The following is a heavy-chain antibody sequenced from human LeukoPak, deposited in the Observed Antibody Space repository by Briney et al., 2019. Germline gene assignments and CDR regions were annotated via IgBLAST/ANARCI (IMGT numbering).Heavy chain of an antibody. CDR2: IIPILGIA. CDR1: GGTFSSYA. Sequence: ASVKVSCKASGGTFSSYAMSWVRQAPGQGLEWMGRIIPILGIANYAQKFQGRVTLTADKSTSTAYMELSSLRSEDTAVYYCAREAAMVISPYNWFDPWGQGNLVTVSS. J-gene: IGHJ5*02. D-gene: IGHD5-18*01. CDR3: AREAAMVISPYNWFDP. V-gene: IGHV1-69*10.